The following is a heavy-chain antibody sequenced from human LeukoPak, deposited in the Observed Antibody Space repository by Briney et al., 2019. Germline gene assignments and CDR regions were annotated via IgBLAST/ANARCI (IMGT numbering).Heavy chain of an antibody. CDR1: GFPSSTYA. Sequence: GGSLRLSCAASGFPSSTYAMSWVRQAPGKGLEWVSIIRGSDGSTHYADSVKGRFAISRDNSKNTLYLQMNSLRAEDTAVYYCAKDVYGDYGGLDYWGQGTLVTVSS. CDR3: AKDVYGDYGGLDY. D-gene: IGHD4-23*01. CDR2: IRGSDGST. V-gene: IGHV3-23*01. J-gene: IGHJ4*02.